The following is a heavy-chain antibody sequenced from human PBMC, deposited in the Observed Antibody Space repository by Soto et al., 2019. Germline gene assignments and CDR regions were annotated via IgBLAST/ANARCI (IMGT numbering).Heavy chain of an antibody. Sequence: QVQLVQSGAEVRKPGASVKVSCKASGYTFNRHYIQWVRQAPGQGLEWMGMIDPRGGDTNYAKKFQGRVTLASDTCTSKVYMELSSLRCEDTAVYYCAKRRGVGLTRSSFDYWGPGTLVSVSS. CDR1: GYTFNRHY. CDR2: IDPRGGDT. V-gene: IGHV1-46*02. D-gene: IGHD1-26*01. CDR3: AKRRGVGLTRSSFDY. J-gene: IGHJ4*02.